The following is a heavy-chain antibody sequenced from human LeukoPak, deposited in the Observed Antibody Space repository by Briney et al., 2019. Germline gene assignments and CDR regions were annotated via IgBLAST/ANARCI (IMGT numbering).Heavy chain of an antibody. V-gene: IGHV6-1*01. Sequence: SQTLSLTCAISGDSVSSSSAAWNWIRQSPSRGLEWLGRTYYRSKWYNDYAVSVKSRITINPDTSKNQFSLQLNSVTPEDTAVYYCAREGAYSSGWYDSWSYFDYWGQGTLVTVSS. CDR3: AREGAYSSGWYDSWSYFDY. CDR2: TYYRSKWYN. CDR1: GDSVSSSSAA. D-gene: IGHD6-19*01. J-gene: IGHJ4*02.